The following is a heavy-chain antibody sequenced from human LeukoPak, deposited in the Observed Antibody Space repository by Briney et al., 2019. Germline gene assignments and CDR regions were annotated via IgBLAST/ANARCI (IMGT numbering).Heavy chain of an antibody. D-gene: IGHD2-21*02. CDR3: ARKIAYCGGDCYSPSYYFDY. CDR2: IIPIFGTA. Sequence: SVKVSCKASGGTFSSYAISWVRQAPGQGLEWMGGIIPIFGTANYAQKFQGRVTITADESTSTAYMELSSLRSEGTAVYCCARKIAYCGGDCYSPSYYFDYWGQGTLVTVSS. J-gene: IGHJ4*02. CDR1: GGTFSSYA. V-gene: IGHV1-69*13.